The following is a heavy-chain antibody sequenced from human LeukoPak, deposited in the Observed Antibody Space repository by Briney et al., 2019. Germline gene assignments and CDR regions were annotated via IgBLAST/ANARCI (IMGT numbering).Heavy chain of an antibody. J-gene: IGHJ5*02. D-gene: IGHD3-10*01. Sequence: GRSLRLSCVASGFTFSNYGIHWVRQAPGRGLEWVTFISYDGGNKHYADSVKGRFTISRDNSKNTLYMEMNNLRPEDTAVYYCAKKAFASGNDHRFDPWGQGTLVTVSS. CDR1: GFTFSNYG. CDR2: ISYDGGNK. CDR3: AKKAFASGNDHRFDP. V-gene: IGHV3-30*18.